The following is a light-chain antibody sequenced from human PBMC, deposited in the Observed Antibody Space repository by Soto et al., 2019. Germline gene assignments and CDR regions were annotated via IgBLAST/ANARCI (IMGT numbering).Light chain of an antibody. CDR3: QQYNNWPPWT. Sequence: EIVMTQSPATLSVSPGERATLSCRASQSVSSNLAWYQQKPGQAPRLLIYGASTRATAIPAGFSGSGSGTEFTLTISSLQSEDFAVYYCQQYNNWPPWTFGQGTMVDVK. CDR2: GAS. CDR1: QSVSSN. V-gene: IGKV3-15*01. J-gene: IGKJ1*01.